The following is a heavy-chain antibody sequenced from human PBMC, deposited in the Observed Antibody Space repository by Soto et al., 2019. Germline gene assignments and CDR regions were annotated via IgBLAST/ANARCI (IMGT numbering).Heavy chain of an antibody. V-gene: IGHV1-18*01. J-gene: IGHJ4*02. CDR3: ARSGYGDYDLSDY. Sequence: ASVKVSCKASGYTFTSYGISWVRQAPGQGLEWMGWISAYNGNTNYAQKLQGRVTITRDTSASTAYMELSSLRSEDTAVYYCARSGYGDYDLSDYWGQGTLVTVSS. CDR2: ISAYNGNT. CDR1: GYTFTSYG. D-gene: IGHD4-17*01.